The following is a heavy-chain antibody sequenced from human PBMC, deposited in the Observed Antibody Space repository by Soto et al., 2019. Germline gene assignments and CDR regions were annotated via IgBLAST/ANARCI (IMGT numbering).Heavy chain of an antibody. CDR3: ATSHDSSCYYVGGRLDY. CDR1: GYTLTELS. Sequence: ASVKVSCKVSGYTLTELSMHWVRQAPGKGLEWMGGFDPEDGETIYAQKFQGRVTMTEDTSTDTAYMELSSLRSEDTAVYYCATSHDSSCYYVGGRLDYCGQGPLVTVSS. CDR2: FDPEDGET. J-gene: IGHJ4*02. V-gene: IGHV1-24*01. D-gene: IGHD3-22*01.